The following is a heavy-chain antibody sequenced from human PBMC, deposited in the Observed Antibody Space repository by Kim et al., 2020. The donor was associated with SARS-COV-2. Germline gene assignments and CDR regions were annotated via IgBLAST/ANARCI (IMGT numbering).Heavy chain of an antibody. V-gene: IGHV4-4*06. Sequence: LQSRVTMSVDTSKNQFSMKMSAVTAADTAVYYCERVNYCDSSGYYYFDYWGQGTLVTVSS. D-gene: IGHD3-22*01. J-gene: IGHJ4*02. CDR3: ERVNYCDSSGYYYFDY.